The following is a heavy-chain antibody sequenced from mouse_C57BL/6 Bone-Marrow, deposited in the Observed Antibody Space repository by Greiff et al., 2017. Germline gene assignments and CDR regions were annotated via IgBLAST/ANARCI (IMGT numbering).Heavy chain of an antibody. V-gene: IGHV2-6*01. CDR1: GFSLTSYG. CDR2: IWGVGST. D-gene: IGHD4-1*01. J-gene: IGHJ3*01. Sequence: QVQLKESGPGLVAPSQSLSITCTVSGFSLTSYGVAWVRQSPGKGLEWLGVIWGVGSTTYNSALKSRLSISKDNSKSQVFLIMNSLQTADTAMYYYAGAANSNGCAYWGQGTLVTVSA. CDR3: AGAANSNGCAY.